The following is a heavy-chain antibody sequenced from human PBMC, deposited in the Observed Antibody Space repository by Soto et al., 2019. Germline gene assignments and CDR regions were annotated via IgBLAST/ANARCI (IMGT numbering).Heavy chain of an antibody. CDR1: GYSFSNYW. CDR3: ARQAXGYCSSSGCHYYYGMDV. CDR2: IYPGDSDT. Sequence: GESLKISCKGSGYSFSNYWIGWVRQMPGKGLEWMGIIYPGDSDTRYSPSFKGQVTMSADKSISTAYLQWSSLKASDTAIYYCARQAXGYCSSSGCHYYYGMDVWGQGTTVTVSS. J-gene: IGHJ6*02. D-gene: IGHD2-2*01. V-gene: IGHV5-51*01.